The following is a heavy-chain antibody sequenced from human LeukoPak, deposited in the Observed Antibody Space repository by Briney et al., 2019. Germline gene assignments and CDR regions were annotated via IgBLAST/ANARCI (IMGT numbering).Heavy chain of an antibody. CDR2: ISYDGSNK. CDR1: GFTFSSYA. J-gene: IGHJ4*02. V-gene: IGHV3-30-3*01. CDR3: ARNFYFDY. Sequence: GGSLRLSCAASGFTFSSYAMHWVRQAPGKGLEWVAVISYDGSNKYYADSVKGRFSISRDNSKNTLYLQMNSLRAEDTAVYYCARNFYFDYWGQGTLVTVSS.